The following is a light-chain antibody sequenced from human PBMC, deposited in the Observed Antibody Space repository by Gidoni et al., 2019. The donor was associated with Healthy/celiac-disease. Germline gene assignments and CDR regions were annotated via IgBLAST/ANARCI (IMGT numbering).Light chain of an antibody. CDR1: QSISSY. J-gene: IGKJ1*01. CDR2: AAS. Sequence: DIQMTQSPSYLAASVGDRVTITCRASQSISSYLNWYHQKPGKAPKLLIYAASSLQSGVPSRFSGSGSGTDFTLTISSLLPEDFATYYCQQSYSTPRAFGQGTKVEIK. V-gene: IGKV1-39*01. CDR3: QQSYSTPRA.